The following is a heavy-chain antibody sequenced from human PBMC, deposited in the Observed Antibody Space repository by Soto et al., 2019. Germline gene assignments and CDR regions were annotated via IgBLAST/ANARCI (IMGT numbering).Heavy chain of an antibody. Sequence: GGSLRLSCAASGFTFSDAWMNWVRQAPGKGLEWVGRIKSKTDGGTTDYAAPVKGRFTISRDDSKNTLYLQMNSLKTEETAVYYGTTYDFWSGRRSFDYWGQGTLVTVSS. J-gene: IGHJ4*02. CDR3: TTYDFWSGRRSFDY. V-gene: IGHV3-15*01. D-gene: IGHD3-3*01. CDR2: IKSKTDGGTT. CDR1: GFTFSDAW.